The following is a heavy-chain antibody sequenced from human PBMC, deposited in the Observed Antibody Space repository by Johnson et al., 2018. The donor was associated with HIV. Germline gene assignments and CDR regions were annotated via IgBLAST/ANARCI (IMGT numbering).Heavy chain of an antibody. CDR3: ARGHGSDAFDI. J-gene: IGHJ3*02. Sequence: VQLVESGGGLIQPGGSLRLSCAASGFTFSYYAMHWVRQAPGKGLEWMAVISHAGDTYYPGSVKGRFTISRENAKNSLSLRMNSLRAGDTAVYYCARGHGSDAFDIWGQGTMVTVSS. CDR1: GFTFSYYA. V-gene: IGHV3-13*01. D-gene: IGHD2-2*03. CDR2: ISHAGDT.